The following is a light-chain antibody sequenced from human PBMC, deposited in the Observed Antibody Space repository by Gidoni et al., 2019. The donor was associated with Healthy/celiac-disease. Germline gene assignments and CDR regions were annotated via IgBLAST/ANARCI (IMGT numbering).Light chain of an antibody. J-gene: IGLJ2*01. CDR3: SSYTSSSPPVV. V-gene: IGLV2-14*01. CDR2: DVS. Sequence: QSALTQPASVAGSPGQSITISCTGTSSDVGVYNYFSWYQQHPGKAPKLMIYDVSNRPSGVSNRFSGSKSGNTASLTISGLQAEDEADYYCSSYTSSSPPVVFGGGTKLTVL. CDR1: SSDVGVYNY.